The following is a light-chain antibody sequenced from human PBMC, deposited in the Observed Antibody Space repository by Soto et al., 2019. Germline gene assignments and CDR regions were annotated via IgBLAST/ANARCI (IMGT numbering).Light chain of an antibody. Sequence: EIVLTQSPGTLSLSPGERATLSCRASQSVSSSYLAWYQQKPGQAPRLLIYGASSRATGIPDRFSGSGSGTDFTLTISRLETEDLAVDECQQDGSSPRYTFGQGNKLEIK. J-gene: IGKJ2*01. CDR3: QQDGSSPRYT. CDR2: GAS. V-gene: IGKV3-20*01. CDR1: QSVSSSY.